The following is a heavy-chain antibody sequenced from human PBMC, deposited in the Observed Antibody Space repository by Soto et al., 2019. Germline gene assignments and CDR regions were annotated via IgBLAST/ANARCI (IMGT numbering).Heavy chain of an antibody. CDR3: ATEPIYYNDGSGYYPLGH. D-gene: IGHD3-22*01. J-gene: IGHJ4*02. Sequence: QVQLVQSGAEVKKPGASVKVSCKASGYSFATYGFSWVRQAPGQGLECVGWISAHNGDTHYSQKFQGRVTLTTDTSTNTGYMEPRSLTSDDTAVYFCATEPIYYNDGSGYYPLGHWGQGTLVTVSS. V-gene: IGHV1-18*04. CDR2: ISAHNGDT. CDR1: GYSFATYG.